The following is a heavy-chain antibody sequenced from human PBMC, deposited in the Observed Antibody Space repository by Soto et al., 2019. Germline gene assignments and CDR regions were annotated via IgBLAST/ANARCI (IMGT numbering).Heavy chain of an antibody. D-gene: IGHD1-1*01. CDR3: ARVRIPQRHSHYGMEV. Sequence: GGSLRLSCAASGFTFSSYEMNWVRQATGKGLEWVSYISSGGTIIYNADSVKGRFTISRDNAKNSLYLQMNGLRAEDTAVYYCARVRIPQRHSHYGMEVRGQGTTLTVSS. V-gene: IGHV3-48*03. CDR1: GFTFSSYE. J-gene: IGHJ6*02. CDR2: ISSGGTII.